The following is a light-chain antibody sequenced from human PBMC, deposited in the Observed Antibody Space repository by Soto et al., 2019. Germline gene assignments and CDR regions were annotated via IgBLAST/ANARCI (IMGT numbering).Light chain of an antibody. V-gene: IGKV3-11*01. Sequence: EIVLTQSPATLSLSPGESATLSCRASQSVGSYLAWYQQKPGQAPRLLIYDASNRATGIPARFSGSGSGTDFTLTISSLEPEDSAFYYCQQRSTWPPFTFGPGTKVDFK. CDR3: QQRSTWPPFT. CDR1: QSVGSY. J-gene: IGKJ3*01. CDR2: DAS.